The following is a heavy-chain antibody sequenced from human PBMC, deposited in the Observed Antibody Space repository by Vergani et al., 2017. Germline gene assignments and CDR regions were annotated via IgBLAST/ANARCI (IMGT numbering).Heavy chain of an antibody. CDR2: IIPIFGTA. CDR1: GGTFSSYA. V-gene: IGHV1-69*01. J-gene: IGHJ5*02. D-gene: IGHD2-2*01. Sequence: QVQLVQSGAEVKKPGSSVKVSCKASGGTFSSYAISWVRQAPGQGLEWMGGIIPIFGTANYAQKFQGRVTITADESTSTANMELSSLRSEDTAVYYCARGGYCSSTSCYLAYWFDPWGQGTLVTVSS. CDR3: ARGGYCSSTSCYLAYWFDP.